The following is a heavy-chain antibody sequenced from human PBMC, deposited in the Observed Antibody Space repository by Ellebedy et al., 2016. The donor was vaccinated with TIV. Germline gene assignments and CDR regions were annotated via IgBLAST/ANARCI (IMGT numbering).Heavy chain of an antibody. V-gene: IGHV1-46*01. CDR3: AREARGTGGFDP. CDR2: IDPSDGVT. D-gene: IGHD2-8*02. J-gene: IGHJ5*02. Sequence: AASVKVSCKASGYTFTNYYIHWVRQAPGHWLEWMGIIDPSDGVTNYPQKFQGRVTMTRDTSTSTLYMQLISLRSEDTAVYYCAREARGTGGFDPWGQGTLVTVSS. CDR1: GYTFTNYY.